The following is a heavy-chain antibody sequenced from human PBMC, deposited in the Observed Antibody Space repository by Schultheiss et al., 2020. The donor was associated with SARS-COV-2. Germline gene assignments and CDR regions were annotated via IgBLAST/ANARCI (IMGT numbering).Heavy chain of an antibody. V-gene: IGHV3-48*04. CDR1: GFTFSSYS. CDR2: ISSSSSTI. D-gene: IGHD2-2*01. J-gene: IGHJ6*03. CDR3: ARMGVPAAIAGSGLYYYYYMDV. Sequence: GALKISCAASGFTFSSYSMNWVRQAPGKGLEWVSYISSSSSTIYYADSVKGRFTISRDNAKNSLYLQMNSLRAEDTAVYYCARMGVPAAIAGSGLYYYYYMDVWGKGTTVTVSS.